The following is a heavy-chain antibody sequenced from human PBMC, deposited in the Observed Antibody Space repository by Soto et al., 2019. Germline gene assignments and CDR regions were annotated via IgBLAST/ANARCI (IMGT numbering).Heavy chain of an antibody. D-gene: IGHD4-17*01. CDR2: ISWNSGSI. J-gene: IGHJ4*02. Sequence: GGSLRLSCAASGCTFDDYARHWVRQAPGKGLEWVSGISWNSGSIGYADSVKGRFTISRDNAKNSLYLQMNSLRAEDTALYYCAKDRQDYGDYAFDYWGQGTLVTVSS. V-gene: IGHV3-9*01. CDR1: GCTFDDYA. CDR3: AKDRQDYGDYAFDY.